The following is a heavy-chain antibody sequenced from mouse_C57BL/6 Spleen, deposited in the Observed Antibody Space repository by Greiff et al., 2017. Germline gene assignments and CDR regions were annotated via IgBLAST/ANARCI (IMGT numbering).Heavy chain of an antibody. Sequence: EVKLVESGGGLVQPGGSLSLSCAASGFTFTDYYMSWVRQPPGKALEWLGFIRNKANGYTTEYSASVKGRFTISRDNSQSILYLQMNALRAEDSATYYCARWGYYYGSTSYYFDYWGQGTTLTVSS. CDR2: IRNKANGYTT. J-gene: IGHJ2*01. CDR1: GFTFTDYY. CDR3: ARWGYYYGSTSYYFDY. D-gene: IGHD1-1*01. V-gene: IGHV7-3*01.